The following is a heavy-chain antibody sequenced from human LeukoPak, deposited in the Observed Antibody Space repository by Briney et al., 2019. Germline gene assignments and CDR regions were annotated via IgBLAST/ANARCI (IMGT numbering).Heavy chain of an antibody. Sequence: SGTLSLTCAVSGASISRGSWWCWVRQPPGKGLEWIGEIYHSGDTNYNLSLKSRVTMSVDTSKNQFSLKLTSVTAADTAVHYCAKEGSISGDAFDIWGQGTMVAVSS. CDR2: IYHSGDT. CDR3: AKEGSISGDAFDI. CDR1: GASISRGSW. D-gene: IGHD2-21*01. V-gene: IGHV4-4*02. J-gene: IGHJ3*02.